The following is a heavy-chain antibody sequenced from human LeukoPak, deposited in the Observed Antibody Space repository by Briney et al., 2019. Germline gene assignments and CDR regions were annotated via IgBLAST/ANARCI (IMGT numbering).Heavy chain of an antibody. Sequence: ASVNVSLKSSGYTFNRYGITWVRQAPGQGLEWMGWISGYNGNTNYAQKLQGRVTMTTDTSTSTAYMELRSLRSDDTAMYYCARDYGYGVTVMISDDYWGQGTLVTVAS. J-gene: IGHJ4*02. CDR1: GYTFNRYG. D-gene: IGHD5-12*01. V-gene: IGHV1-18*01. CDR2: ISGYNGNT. CDR3: ARDYGYGVTVMISDDY.